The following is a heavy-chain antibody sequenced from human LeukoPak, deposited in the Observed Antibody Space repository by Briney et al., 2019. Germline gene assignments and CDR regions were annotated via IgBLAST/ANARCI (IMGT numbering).Heavy chain of an antibody. CDR3: ARDDDGDAFDI. Sequence: PGGSLRLSCASSGFIFSSYAMSWVRQAPGKGLEWVSSISSSSSYIYYADSVKGRFTISRDNAKNSLYLQMNSLRAEDTAVYYCARDDDGDAFDIWGQGTMVTVSS. CDR2: ISSSSSYI. CDR1: GFIFSSYA. D-gene: IGHD1-1*01. J-gene: IGHJ3*02. V-gene: IGHV3-21*01.